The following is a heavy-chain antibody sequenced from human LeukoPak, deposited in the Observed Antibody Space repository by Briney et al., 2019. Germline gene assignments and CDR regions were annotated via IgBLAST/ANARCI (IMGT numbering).Heavy chain of an antibody. CDR3: AKDWCSYDILTGYYAFDY. Sequence: PGGSMRLSCAASAFTFSSYAMSWVRQAPGKGLEWVSAISGSGGSTYYADSVKGRFTISRDNSKNALYLQMISLRAEDTAVYYCAKDWCSYDILTGYYAFDYWGQGTLVTVSS. CDR1: AFTFSSYA. D-gene: IGHD3-9*01. V-gene: IGHV3-23*01. J-gene: IGHJ4*02. CDR2: ISGSGGST.